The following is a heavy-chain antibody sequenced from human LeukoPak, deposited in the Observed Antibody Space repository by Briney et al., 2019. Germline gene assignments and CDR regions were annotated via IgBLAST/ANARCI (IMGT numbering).Heavy chain of an antibody. J-gene: IGHJ3*02. CDR2: ISGSGGST. V-gene: IGHV3-23*01. CDR3: AKDYYGSGSPRAFDI. D-gene: IGHD3-10*01. CDR1: GFTFSSYV. Sequence: GGSLRLFCAASGFTFSSYVMTWVRQAPGRGLEWVSAISGSGGSTFYADSVKGRFTISRDNSNNTLYLQMNSLRAEDTALYYCAKDYYGSGSPRAFDIWGHGTMVTVSS.